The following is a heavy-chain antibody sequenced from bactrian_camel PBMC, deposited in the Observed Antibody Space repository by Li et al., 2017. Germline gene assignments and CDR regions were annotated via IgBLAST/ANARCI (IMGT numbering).Heavy chain of an antibody. D-gene: IGHD4*01. J-gene: IGHJ4*01. Sequence: HVQLVESGGGSVQAGGSLRLSCAASGYSSIVNCMGWYRQGIGEEREGVAAIFTSDDSTYYTDSVKGRFTISRENDKNILYLQMNSLKSEDTALYYCAKDLFTDYARWGRGTQVTVS. CDR2: IFTSDDST. V-gene: IGHV3S1*01. CDR3: AKDLFTDYAR. CDR1: GYSSIVNC.